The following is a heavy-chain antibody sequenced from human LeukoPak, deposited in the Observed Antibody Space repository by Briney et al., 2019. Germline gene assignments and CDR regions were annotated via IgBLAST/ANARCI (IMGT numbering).Heavy chain of an antibody. CDR3: ITAPGMWDY. J-gene: IGHJ4*02. Sequence: PGGSLRLSCEASGLTLSNTWMTWVRQAPGKGLEWVGRIKSKSDGGTTDYAAPVKGRFTISRDDSKNTLHLQVNSLKTEDTAVYYCITAPGMWDYWGRGTLVTVSS. V-gene: IGHV3-15*01. CDR1: GLTLSNTW. CDR2: IKSKSDGGTT. D-gene: IGHD6-13*01.